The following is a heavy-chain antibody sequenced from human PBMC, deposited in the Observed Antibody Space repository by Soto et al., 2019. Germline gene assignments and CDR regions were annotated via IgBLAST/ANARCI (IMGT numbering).Heavy chain of an antibody. J-gene: IGHJ3*02. V-gene: IGHV3-48*03. CDR3: ARVPHYYDSSGYYGDAFDI. CDR2: ISSSGSTI. D-gene: IGHD3-22*01. CDR1: GFTFSSYE. Sequence: GGSLRLSCAASGFTFSSYEMNWVRQAPGKGLEWVSYISSSGSTIYYADSVKGRFTISRDNAKNSLYLQMNSLRAEDTAVYYCARVPHYYDSSGYYGDAFDIWGQGTMVTVSS.